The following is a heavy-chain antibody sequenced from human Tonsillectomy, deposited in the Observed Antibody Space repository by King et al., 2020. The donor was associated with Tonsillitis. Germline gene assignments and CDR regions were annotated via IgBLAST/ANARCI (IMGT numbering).Heavy chain of an antibody. Sequence: VQLVESGGGVVQPGRSLRLSCTASGFTFSSYGMHWVRQAPGKGLEWVAVISYDGSNKYYADSVKGRFTISRDNSKNTLYLQMNSLRAEDTAVYYCAKSSGGGGGAPEYWGQGTLVTVSS. CDR1: GFTFSSYG. D-gene: IGHD3-16*01. V-gene: IGHV3-30*18. J-gene: IGHJ4*02. CDR3: AKSSGGGGGAPEY. CDR2: ISYDGSNK.